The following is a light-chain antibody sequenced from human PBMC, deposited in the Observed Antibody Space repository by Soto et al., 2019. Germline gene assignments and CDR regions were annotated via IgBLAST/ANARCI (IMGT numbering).Light chain of an antibody. Sequence: IEVTQSPSSLAASLLDRVTITFRASQSIVTYLNWYLQKPGKAPKLLIYAASNLQSGVPSRFSGSGSGTDFTLTISSLQPEDFATYFCQQSYSTPPWKFGQGTKVDIK. CDR2: AAS. CDR1: QSIVTY. CDR3: QQSYSTPPWK. J-gene: IGKJ1*01. V-gene: IGKV1-39*01.